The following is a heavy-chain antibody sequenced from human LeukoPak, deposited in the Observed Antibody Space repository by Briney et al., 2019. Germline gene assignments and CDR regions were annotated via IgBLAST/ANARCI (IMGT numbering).Heavy chain of an antibody. J-gene: IGHJ4*02. CDR3: AGITMVRGVIHLFDY. V-gene: IGHV4-61*05. CDR1: GGSISSSSHY. D-gene: IGHD3-10*01. Sequence: SETLSLTCTVSGGSISSSSHYWGWIRQPPGKGLEWIGYIYYSGSTNYNPSLKSRVTISVDTSKNQFSLKLSSVTAADTAVYYCAGITMVRGVIHLFDYWGQGTLVTVSS. CDR2: IYYSGST.